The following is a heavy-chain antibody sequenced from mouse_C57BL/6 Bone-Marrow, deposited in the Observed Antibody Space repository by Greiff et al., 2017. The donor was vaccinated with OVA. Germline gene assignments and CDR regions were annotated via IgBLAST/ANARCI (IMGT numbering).Heavy chain of an antibody. Sequence: QVQLKQPGAELVKPGASVKVSCKASGYTFTSYWMHWVKQRPGQGLEWIGRIHPSDSDTNYNQKFKGKATLTVDKSSSTAYMQLSSLTSEDSAVYYCAPAIITTVVAKALDYWGQGTSVTVSS. CDR1: GYTFTSYW. D-gene: IGHD1-1*01. J-gene: IGHJ4*01. CDR2: IHPSDSDT. CDR3: APAIITTVVAKALDY. V-gene: IGHV1-74*01.